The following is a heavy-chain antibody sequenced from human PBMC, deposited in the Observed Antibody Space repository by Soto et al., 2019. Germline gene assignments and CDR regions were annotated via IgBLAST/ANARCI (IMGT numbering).Heavy chain of an antibody. CDR3: ARDGRWFGELLTEHAFDI. CDR2: IYYSGST. CDR1: GGSISSGGYY. J-gene: IGHJ3*02. D-gene: IGHD3-10*01. Sequence: QVQLQESGPGLVKPSQTLSLTCTVSGGSISSGGYYWSWIRQHPGKGLEWIGYIYYSGSTYYNPSLKSRVTISVDTSKNRFSLKLSSVTAADTAVYYCARDGRWFGELLTEHAFDIWGQGTMVTVSS. V-gene: IGHV4-31*03.